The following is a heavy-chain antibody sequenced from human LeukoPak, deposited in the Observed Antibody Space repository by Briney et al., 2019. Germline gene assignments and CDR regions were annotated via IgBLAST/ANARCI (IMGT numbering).Heavy chain of an antibody. J-gene: IGHJ6*02. CDR2: IYHSGST. D-gene: IGHD4-17*01. Sequence: SETLSLTCAVSGGSISIGGYSWSWIRQPPGKGQEWIGYIYHSGSTYYNPSLKSRVTISVDRSKNQFSLKLSSVTAADTAVYYCARGIGDYGDYVYRNYYYYGMDVWGQGTTVTVSS. CDR3: ARGIGDYGDYVYRNYYYYGMDV. CDR1: GGSISIGGYS. V-gene: IGHV4-30-2*01.